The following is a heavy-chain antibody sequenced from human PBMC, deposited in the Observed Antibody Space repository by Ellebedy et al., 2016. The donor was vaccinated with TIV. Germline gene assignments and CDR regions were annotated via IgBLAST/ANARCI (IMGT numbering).Heavy chain of an antibody. CDR3: ARGARGYDY. Sequence: GESLKISCAASGFTFSSYAMHWVRQAPGKGLEWVAVISYDGSNKYYADSVKGRFTISRDNAKNSLYLQMNSLRAEDTAVYYCARGARGYDYWGQGTLVTVSS. V-gene: IGHV3-30-3*01. CDR2: ISYDGSNK. D-gene: IGHD5-12*01. J-gene: IGHJ4*02. CDR1: GFTFSSYA.